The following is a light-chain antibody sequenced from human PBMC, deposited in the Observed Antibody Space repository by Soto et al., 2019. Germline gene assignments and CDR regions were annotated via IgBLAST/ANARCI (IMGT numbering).Light chain of an antibody. Sequence: QSVLTQPPSASGSPGQSVTISFTGTFNDVGGYNYVSWYQQHPGKAPKVIIYEVYKRPSGVPDRFSGSRSGNTASLTISGLQSEDEGDYYCSAYTARSTLVFGGGT. V-gene: IGLV2-8*01. CDR2: EVY. CDR1: FNDVGGYNY. CDR3: SAYTARSTLV. J-gene: IGLJ3*02.